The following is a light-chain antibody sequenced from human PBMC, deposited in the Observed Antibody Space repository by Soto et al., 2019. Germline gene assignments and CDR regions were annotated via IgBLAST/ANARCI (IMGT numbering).Light chain of an antibody. CDR2: DVN. CDR3: SSYASSTTLHV. Sequence: QSALTQPASVSGSPGQSITISCSGTSSDVGGYNYVSWYQQHPGKAPKLIIYDVNNRPSGVSNRFSGSKSGNTASLTISGLQAEDESDYFCSSYASSTTLHVFGTGTKLTVL. CDR1: SSDVGGYNY. V-gene: IGLV2-14*01. J-gene: IGLJ1*01.